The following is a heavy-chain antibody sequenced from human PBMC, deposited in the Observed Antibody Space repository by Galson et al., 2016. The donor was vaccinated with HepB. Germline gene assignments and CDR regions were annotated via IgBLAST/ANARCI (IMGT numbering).Heavy chain of an antibody. D-gene: IGHD1-26*01. V-gene: IGHV4-59*01. CDR3: AREVVWSDFNWFDL. J-gene: IGHJ5*02. CDR1: GGSISTYY. Sequence: LSLTCTVSGGSISTYYWSWIRQPTGKGLEWIGYIFYSGTTHYNPSSNSPGPISVDTSKNQFSLRLSSVTAADTAVDYCAREVVWSDFNWFDLWGQGALVTVSS. CDR2: IFYSGTT.